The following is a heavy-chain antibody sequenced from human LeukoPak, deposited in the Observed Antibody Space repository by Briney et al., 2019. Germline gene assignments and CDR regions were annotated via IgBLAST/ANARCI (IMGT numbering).Heavy chain of an antibody. CDR1: GFGFSNDW. J-gene: IGHJ4*02. CDR3: TTIGGLGTDDY. CDR2: IKVDGTDK. V-gene: IGHV3-7*01. D-gene: IGHD7-27*01. Sequence: GGSPRLSCAASGFGFSNDWMSWVRQAPGKGLEWVAYIKVDGTDKYYLDSVEGRFTISRDNAKNSLYLQMNRLRAEDTAVYYCTTIGGLGTDDYWGQGTLVTVSS.